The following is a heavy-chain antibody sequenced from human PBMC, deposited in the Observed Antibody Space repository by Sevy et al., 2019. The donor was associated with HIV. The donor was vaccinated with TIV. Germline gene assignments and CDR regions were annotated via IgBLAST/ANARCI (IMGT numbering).Heavy chain of an antibody. CDR3: AKDELYYYDSSGYSRGRDDAFDI. Sequence: GGSLRLSCAASGFTFSSYAMSWVRQAPGKGLEWVSAISDSGGSTYYADSVKGRFTISRDNSKNTLYLQMNSLRAEDTAVYYCAKDELYYYDSSGYSRGRDDAFDIWGQGTMVTVSS. CDR2: ISDSGGST. D-gene: IGHD3-22*01. V-gene: IGHV3-23*01. J-gene: IGHJ3*02. CDR1: GFTFSSYA.